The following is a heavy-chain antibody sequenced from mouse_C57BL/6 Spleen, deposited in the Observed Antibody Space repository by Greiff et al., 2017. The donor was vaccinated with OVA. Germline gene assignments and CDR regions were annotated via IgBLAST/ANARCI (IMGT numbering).Heavy chain of an antibody. CDR2: IDPSDSYT. V-gene: IGHV1-59*01. J-gene: IGHJ2*01. CDR3: ARKWGGYGSSYSFGY. D-gene: IGHD1-1*01. CDR1: GYTFTSYW. Sequence: QVQLQQPGAELVRPGTSVKLSCKASGYTFTSYWMHWVKQRPGQGLEWIGVIDPSDSYTNYNQKFKGKATLTVDTSSSTAYMQLSSLTSEDSAVYDCARKWGGYGSSYSFGYWGQGTTLTVAS.